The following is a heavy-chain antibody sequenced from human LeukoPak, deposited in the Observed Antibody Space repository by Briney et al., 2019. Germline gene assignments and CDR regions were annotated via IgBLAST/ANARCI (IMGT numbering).Heavy chain of an antibody. V-gene: IGHV1-18*01. Sequence: GSSVKVSCKASGGTFSSYAISWVRQAPGQGLEWMGWISAYNGNTNYAQKLQGRVTMTTDTSTSTAYMELRSLRSDDTAVYYCARADYGGNTGPRAFSRDEHYWGQGTLVTVSS. CDR2: ISAYNGNT. CDR3: ARADYGGNTGPRAFSRDEHY. CDR1: GGTFSSYA. D-gene: IGHD4-23*01. J-gene: IGHJ4*02.